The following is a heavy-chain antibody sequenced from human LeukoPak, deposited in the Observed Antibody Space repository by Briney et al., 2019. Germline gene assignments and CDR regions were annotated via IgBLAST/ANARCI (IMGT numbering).Heavy chain of an antibody. V-gene: IGHV1-2*02. CDR3: ARASGSYRLFDY. J-gene: IGHJ4*02. D-gene: IGHD1-26*01. CDR1: GYTFTGYY. CDR2: INPNSGGT. Sequence: ASVKVSCKASGYTFTGYYMHWVRQAPGEGLEWMGWINPNSGGTNYAQKFQGRVTMTRDTSISTAYMELSRLRSDDTAVYYCARASGSYRLFDYWGQGTLVTVSS.